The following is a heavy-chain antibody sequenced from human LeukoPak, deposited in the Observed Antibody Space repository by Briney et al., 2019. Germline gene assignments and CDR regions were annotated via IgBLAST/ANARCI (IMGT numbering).Heavy chain of an antibody. CDR2: IYYSGST. CDR3: ATSTGSSNLGY. D-gene: IGHD6-13*01. CDR1: GGSISSSSYY. Sequence: SETLSLTCTVSGGSISSSSYYWGWIRQPPGKGLEWIGSIYYSGSTSYNPSLKSRVTISVDTSKNLFSLKLRFVTAADMAVYYSATSTGSSNLGYWGQGTLVTVSS. V-gene: IGHV4-39*01. J-gene: IGHJ4*02.